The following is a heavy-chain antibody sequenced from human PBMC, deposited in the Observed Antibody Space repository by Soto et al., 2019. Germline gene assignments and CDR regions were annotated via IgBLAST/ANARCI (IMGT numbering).Heavy chain of an antibody. D-gene: IGHD5-12*01. CDR3: ARVATIKRPYYYYYGMDV. CDR1: GGSISSGGYS. J-gene: IGHJ6*02. V-gene: IGHV4-30-2*01. CDR2: IYHSGST. Sequence: QLQLQESGSGLVKPSQTLSLTCAVSGGSISSGGYSWSWIRQPPGKGLEWIGYIYHSGSTYYNPSLKSRVTISVDRSKNQFSLKLSSVTAADTAVYYCARVATIKRPYYYYYGMDVWGQGTTVTVSS.